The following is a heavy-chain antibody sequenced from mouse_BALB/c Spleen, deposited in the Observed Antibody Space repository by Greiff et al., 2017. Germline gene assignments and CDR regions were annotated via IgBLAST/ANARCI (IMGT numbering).Heavy chain of an antibody. CDR1: GYSITSDYA. Sequence: EVMLVESGPGLVKPSQSLSLTCTVTGYSITSDYAWNWIRQFPGNKLEWMGYISYSGSTSYNPSLKSRISITRDTSKNQFFLQLNSVTTEDTATYYCARAGFAYWGQGTLVTVSA. V-gene: IGHV3-2*02. CDR2: ISYSGST. J-gene: IGHJ3*01. CDR3: ARAGFAY.